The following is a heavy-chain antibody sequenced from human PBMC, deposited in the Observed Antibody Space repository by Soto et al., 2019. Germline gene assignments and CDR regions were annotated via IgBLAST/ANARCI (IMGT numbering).Heavy chain of an antibody. CDR2: IDPSDSYT. CDR3: ARHSRGVHISDSDAFDI. CDR1: GYSFTSYW. J-gene: IGHJ3*02. V-gene: IGHV5-10-1*01. D-gene: IGHD3-10*01. Sequence: PGESLKISCKGSGYSFTSYWISWVRQMPGKGLEWMGRIDPSDSYTNYSPSFQGHVTISADKSIGTAYLQWSSLKASDTAMYYCARHSRGVHISDSDAFDIWGQGTMVTVSS.